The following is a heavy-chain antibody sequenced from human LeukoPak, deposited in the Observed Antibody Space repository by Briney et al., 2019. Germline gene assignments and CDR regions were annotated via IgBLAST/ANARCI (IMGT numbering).Heavy chain of an antibody. J-gene: IGHJ4*02. CDR1: GGSISSYY. Sequence: PSETLSLTCTVSGGSISSYYWSWIRQPPGKGLEWIGYIYYSGSTNYNPPLKSRVTISVDTSKNQFSLKLTSVTAADTAVYYCARGQWDDYGDYASPWGQGTLVTVSS. V-gene: IGHV4-59*01. CDR3: ARGQWDDYGDYASP. CDR2: IYYSGST. D-gene: IGHD4-17*01.